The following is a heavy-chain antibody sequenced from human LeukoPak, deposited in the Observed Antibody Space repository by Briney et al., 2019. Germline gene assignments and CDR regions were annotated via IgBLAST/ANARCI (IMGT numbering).Heavy chain of an antibody. CDR2: IYHTGST. CDR1: GASISSSNW. J-gene: IGHJ4*02. V-gene: IGHV4-4*02. CDR3: ARAYYYDRSGYFPSPYYFDY. D-gene: IGHD3-22*01. Sequence: SGTLSLTCAVSGASISSSNWWSWVRQPPGKGLEWIGEIYHTGSTNYNPSLKSRVTISVDNSKSQFSLNLGSVTAADTAVYYCARAYYYDRSGYFPSPYYFDYWGQGTLVTVSS.